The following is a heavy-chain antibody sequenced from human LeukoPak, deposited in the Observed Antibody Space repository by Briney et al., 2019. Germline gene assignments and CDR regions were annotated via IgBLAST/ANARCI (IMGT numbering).Heavy chain of an antibody. CDR3: ARNNWGIDY. Sequence: GGSLRLSCAASGFTFRNHWMHWVRQAPGKGMVWVARINSDGSGTSHADSVEGRFTISRDNATDTLYLQMNSLRVEDTAVYYCARNNWGIDYWGQGTLVAVSS. CDR2: INSDGSGT. D-gene: IGHD7-27*01. V-gene: IGHV3-74*01. CDR1: GFTFRNHW. J-gene: IGHJ4*02.